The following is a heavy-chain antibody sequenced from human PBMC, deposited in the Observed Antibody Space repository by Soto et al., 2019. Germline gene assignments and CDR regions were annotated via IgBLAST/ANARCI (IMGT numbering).Heavy chain of an antibody. D-gene: IGHD3-16*01. CDR2: ISYDGSNK. CDR1: GFTFSSYG. Sequence: GGSLRLSCAASGFTFSSYGMHWVRQAPGKGLEWVAVISYDGSNKYYADSVKGRFTISRDNSKNTLYLQMNSLRAEDTAGYYWAKSGGGEVVYYFDYWGQGTLVTVSS. V-gene: IGHV3-30*18. J-gene: IGHJ4*02. CDR3: AKSGGGEVVYYFDY.